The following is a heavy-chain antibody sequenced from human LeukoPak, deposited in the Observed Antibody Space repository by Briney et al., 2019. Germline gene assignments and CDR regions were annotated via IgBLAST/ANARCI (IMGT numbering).Heavy chain of an antibody. D-gene: IGHD3-3*01. CDR1: GFTFSSYA. Sequence: GGSLRLSCAASGFTFSSYAMHWVRQAPGKGLEWVAVISYDGSNKYYADSVKGRFTISRDNSKNTLYLQMNSLRAEDTAVYYCARGPQGGFLEWLTTDYWGQGTLVTVSS. V-gene: IGHV3-30-3*01. J-gene: IGHJ4*02. CDR2: ISYDGSNK. CDR3: ARGPQGGFLEWLTTDY.